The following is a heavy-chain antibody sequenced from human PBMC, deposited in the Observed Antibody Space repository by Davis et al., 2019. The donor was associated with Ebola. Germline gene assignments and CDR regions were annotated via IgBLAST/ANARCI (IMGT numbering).Heavy chain of an antibody. J-gene: IGHJ4*02. CDR1: GYTFSSYA. Sequence: AASVKVSCKASGYTFSSYAISWVRQAPGQGLEWMGGISAYNGNTNYAQKLQGRVTMTTDTSTSTAYMELSSLRSDDTAVYYCARELSSGYPDYWGQGTLVTVSS. CDR2: ISAYNGNT. D-gene: IGHD3-22*01. V-gene: IGHV1-18*01. CDR3: ARELSSGYPDY.